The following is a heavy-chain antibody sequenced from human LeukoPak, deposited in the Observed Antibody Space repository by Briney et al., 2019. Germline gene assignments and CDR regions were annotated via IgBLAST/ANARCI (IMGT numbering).Heavy chain of an antibody. CDR2: IYTSGST. CDR1: GGSISSYY. D-gene: IGHD2-15*01. Sequence: SETLSLTCTVSGGSISSYYWSWIRQPAGKGLEWIGRIYTSGSTNYNPSLKSRVTMSVDTSKNQFSLKLSSVTAADTAVYYCARDPYCSGGSCCSFFDYWGQGTLVTVSS. J-gene: IGHJ4*02. CDR3: ARDPYCSGGSCCSFFDY. V-gene: IGHV4-4*07.